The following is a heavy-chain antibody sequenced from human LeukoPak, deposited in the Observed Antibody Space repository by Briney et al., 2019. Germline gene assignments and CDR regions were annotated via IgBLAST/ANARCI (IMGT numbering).Heavy chain of an antibody. D-gene: IGHD3-3*01. CDR2: ISWNSGSI. CDR1: GFTFDDYA. CDR3: AKETYYDFWSGYSDAFDI. V-gene: IGHV3-9*01. Sequence: PGRSLRLSCAASGFTFDDYAMHWVRQAPGKGLEWVPGISWNSGSIGYADSVKGRFTISRDNAKNSLYLQMNSLRAEDTALYYCAKETYYDFWSGYSDAFDIWGQGTMVTVSS. J-gene: IGHJ3*02.